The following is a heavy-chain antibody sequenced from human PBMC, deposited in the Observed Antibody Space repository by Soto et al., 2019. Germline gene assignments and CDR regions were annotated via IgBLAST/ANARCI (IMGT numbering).Heavy chain of an antibody. CDR2: IYYSGST. V-gene: IGHV4-59*01. CDR1: GGSISSYY. Sequence: PSETLSLTCTVSGGSISSYYWSWIRQPPGKGLEWIGYIYYSGSTNYNPSLKSRVTISVDTSKNQFSLKLSSVTAADTAVYYCARGSSGWYLPGSFHPWGQGPLVTVSS. J-gene: IGHJ5*02. CDR3: ARGSSGWYLPGSFHP. D-gene: IGHD6-19*01.